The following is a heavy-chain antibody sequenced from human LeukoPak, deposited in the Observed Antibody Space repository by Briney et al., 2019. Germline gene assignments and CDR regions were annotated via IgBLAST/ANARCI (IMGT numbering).Heavy chain of an antibody. V-gene: IGHV3-7*01. CDR3: ARELNTMIVVVIKPDAFDI. Sequence: GGSLRLSCAASGASGFTFSSYWMSWVRQAPGKGLEWVANIKQDGSEKYYVDSVKGRFTISRDNAKNSLYLQMNSLRAEDTAVYYCARELNTMIVVVIKPDAFDIWGQGTMVTVSS. J-gene: IGHJ3*02. CDR2: IKQDGSEK. CDR1: GFTFSSYW. D-gene: IGHD3-22*01.